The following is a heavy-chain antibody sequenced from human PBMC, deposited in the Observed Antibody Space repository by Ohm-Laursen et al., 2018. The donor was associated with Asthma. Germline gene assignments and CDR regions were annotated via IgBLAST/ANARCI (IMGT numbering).Heavy chain of an antibody. CDR3: AKRGGDGAFDI. D-gene: IGHD2-21*02. V-gene: IGHV3-30-3*01. CDR2: GGSYYDGGLK. CDR1: GFTFSSYA. J-gene: IGHJ3*02. Sequence: SLRLSCSASGFTFSSYAMHWVRQAPGKGLEWVAVGGSYYDGGLKYYADSVKGRFTISRDNSKNTLYLQMNSLRAEDTAVYYCAKRGGDGAFDIWGQGTMVTVSS.